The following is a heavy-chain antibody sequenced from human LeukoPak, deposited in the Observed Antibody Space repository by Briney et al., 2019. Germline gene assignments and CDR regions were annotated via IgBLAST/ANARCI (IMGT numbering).Heavy chain of an antibody. D-gene: IGHD3-10*01. CDR1: GFTFSSYG. CDR2: ISGSGGST. Sequence: GGSLRLACAASGFTFSSYGMHWVRQAPGKGLEWVSAISGSGGSTYYADSVKGRFTISRDNSKNTLYLQMNSLRAEDTAVYYCANPGGGPGSYYIGGRFDYWGQGTLVTVSS. J-gene: IGHJ4*02. CDR3: ANPGGGPGSYYIGGRFDY. V-gene: IGHV3-23*01.